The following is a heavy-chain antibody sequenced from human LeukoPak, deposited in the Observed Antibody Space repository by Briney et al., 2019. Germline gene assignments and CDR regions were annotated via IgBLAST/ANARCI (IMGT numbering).Heavy chain of an antibody. CDR3: ARDPGYSSGWYVADY. CDR2: IYQSGNP. J-gene: IGHJ4*02. D-gene: IGHD6-19*01. CDR1: GGSISSSDW. V-gene: IGHV4-4*02. Sequence: SGTLSLTCTVSGGSISSSDWWSWLRQPPGKGLEWIGQIYQSGNPDYNPSLKSRVTISVDTSKNQFSLKLSSVTAADTAVYYCARDPGYSSGWYVADYWGQGTLVTVSS.